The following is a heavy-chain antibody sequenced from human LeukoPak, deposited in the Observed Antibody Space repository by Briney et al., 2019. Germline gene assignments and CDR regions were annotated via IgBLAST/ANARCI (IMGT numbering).Heavy chain of an antibody. CDR2: ISTSSSYI. D-gene: IGHD3-10*01. V-gene: IGHV3-21*04. CDR3: AKPPMVRGVLNWFDP. CDR1: GFTFSSYS. Sequence: GGSLRLSCAASGFTFSSYSMNWVRQAPGKGLEWVSFISTSSSYIYYADSLKGRFTISRDNAKKSLYLQMNSLRAEDTAVYYCAKPPMVRGVLNWFDPWGQGTLVTVSS. J-gene: IGHJ5*02.